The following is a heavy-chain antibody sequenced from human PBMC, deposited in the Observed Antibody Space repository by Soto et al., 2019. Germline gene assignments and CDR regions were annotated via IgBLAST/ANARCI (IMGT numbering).Heavy chain of an antibody. CDR3: AKGGGSYLVDY. CDR1: GFTFSNYA. D-gene: IGHD1-26*01. Sequence: EAQLLESGGGLVQPGGSLRLSCAASGFTFSNYAMSWVRQAPGRGLEWVSAISGSGGSTYFAGSVKGRFTISRDNSKNTLYLQMSSLRAEDTAVYYCAKGGGSYLVDYWGQGALVTVSS. J-gene: IGHJ4*02. CDR2: ISGSGGST. V-gene: IGHV3-23*01.